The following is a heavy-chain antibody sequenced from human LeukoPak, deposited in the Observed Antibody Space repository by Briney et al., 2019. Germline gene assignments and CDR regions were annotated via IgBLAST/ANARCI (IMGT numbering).Heavy chain of an antibody. CDR1: GGSINNYY. CDR3: ARHFLRGGFDS. Sequence: KPSETLSLTCTVSGGSINNYYWSRIRQPPGKGLEWIAYIYETGHTGYNPSLKTRVTISLDTSKNQSSLKLNSVTAADTAVYYCARHFLRGGFDSWGQGTLVAVSS. CDR2: IYETGHT. V-gene: IGHV4-59*08. J-gene: IGHJ4*02. D-gene: IGHD5-12*01.